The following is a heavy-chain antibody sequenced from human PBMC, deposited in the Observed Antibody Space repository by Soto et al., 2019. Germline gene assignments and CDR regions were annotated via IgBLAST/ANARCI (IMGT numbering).Heavy chain of an antibody. J-gene: IGHJ3*01. CDR3: ARSPVGDAFNV. CDR1: GFTFSSYS. CDR2: ISSGRDYI. V-gene: IGHV3-21*01. Sequence: EVQLVESGGGLVKPGGSLRLSCAASGFTFSSYSMNWVRQAPGKGLEWVSSISSGRDYIFYADSVKGRFTISRDNAKNSLFLQMNSLTAEDTAWYYCARSPVGDAFNVWGQGTVVTVSS.